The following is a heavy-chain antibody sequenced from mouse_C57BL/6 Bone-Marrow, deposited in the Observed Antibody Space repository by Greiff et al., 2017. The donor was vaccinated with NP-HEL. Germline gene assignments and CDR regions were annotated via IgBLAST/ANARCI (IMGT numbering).Heavy chain of an antibody. CDR2: IWSGGST. J-gene: IGHJ4*01. V-gene: IGHV2-2*01. D-gene: IGHD1-1*01. CDR1: GFSLTSYG. Sequence: VQLVESGPGLVQPSQSLSITCTVSGFSLTSYGVHWVRQSPGKGLEWLGVIWSGGSTDYNAAFISRLSISKDNSKSQVFFKMNSLQADDTAIYYCARNGYYGSSPLYAMDYWGQGTSVTVSS. CDR3: ARNGYYGSSPLYAMDY.